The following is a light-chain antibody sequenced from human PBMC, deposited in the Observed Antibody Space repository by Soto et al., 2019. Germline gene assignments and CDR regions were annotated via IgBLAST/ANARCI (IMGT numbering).Light chain of an antibody. CDR3: RQANSFPFS. J-gene: IGKJ3*01. Sequence: DIQMTQSPSSVSASVGDRVTITCRASQGINSWLAWYQQKPGKAPKLLIYAASSLQSGVTSRFSVSGSGTDFTLTNNSLQPEDFATYYCRQANSFPFSFGPGTKVDIK. V-gene: IGKV1-12*02. CDR2: AAS. CDR1: QGINSW.